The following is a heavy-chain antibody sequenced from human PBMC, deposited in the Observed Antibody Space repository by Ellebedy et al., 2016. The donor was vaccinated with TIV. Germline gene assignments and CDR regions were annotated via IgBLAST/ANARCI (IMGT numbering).Heavy chain of an antibody. CDR2: INPNSGGT. CDR3: AREGAAATAEDQNYFDY. J-gene: IGHJ4*02. V-gene: IGHV1-2*02. D-gene: IGHD6-13*01. Sequence: ASVKVSXXASGYTSTDYFVHWVRQAPGQGLEWMGWINPNSGGTDYSQSFQGRVTVTRDTSISTAYMEFHSLRSDDTAVYFCAREGAAATAEDQNYFDYWGQGTLVTVSS. CDR1: GYTSTDYF.